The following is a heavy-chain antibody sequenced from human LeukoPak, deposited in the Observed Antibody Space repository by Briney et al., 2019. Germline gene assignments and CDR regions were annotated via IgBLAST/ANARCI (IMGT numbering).Heavy chain of an antibody. J-gene: IGHJ4*02. CDR3: ARGNSGFDY. V-gene: IGHV3-30*04. Sequence: PGGSLRLSCAASGFTFSSYAMHWVRQAPGKGLEWVAVISYDGSNKYYADSVKGRFTISRDNSKNTLYLQMNSLRAEDTAVYYCARGNSGFDYWGQGTLVTVSP. CDR2: ISYDGSNK. CDR1: GFTFSSYA. D-gene: IGHD3-10*01.